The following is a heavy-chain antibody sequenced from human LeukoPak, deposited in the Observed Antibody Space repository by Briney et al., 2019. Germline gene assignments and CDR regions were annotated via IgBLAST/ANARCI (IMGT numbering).Heavy chain of an antibody. J-gene: IGHJ4*02. CDR1: GFTFSSYA. Sequence: PGRSLRLSCAASGFTFSSYAMHWVRQAPGKGREWVAVISYDGSNKYYADSVKGRFTISRDNSKNTLYLQMNSLRAEDTAVYYCARDNYYGSGNDYWGQGTLVTVSS. CDR2: ISYDGSNK. CDR3: ARDNYYGSGNDY. V-gene: IGHV3-30*04. D-gene: IGHD3-10*01.